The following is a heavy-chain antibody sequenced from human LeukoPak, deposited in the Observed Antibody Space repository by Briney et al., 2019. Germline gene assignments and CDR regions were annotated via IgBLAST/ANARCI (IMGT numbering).Heavy chain of an antibody. CDR3: ARARSGYGQSFDS. V-gene: IGHV4-59*01. CDR2: IYYSGST. D-gene: IGHD5-12*01. J-gene: IGHJ4*02. CDR1: GGSIISYY. Sequence: SETLSPTCTVSGGSIISYYRSWIRQPPGKGLEWIGYIYYSGSTNYNPSLKSRVTISVDTSKNQFSLKLSSVTAADTAVYYCARARSGYGQSFDSSGQGRLGTVSS.